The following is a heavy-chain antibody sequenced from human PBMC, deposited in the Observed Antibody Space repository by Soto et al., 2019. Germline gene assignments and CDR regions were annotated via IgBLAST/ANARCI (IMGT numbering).Heavy chain of an antibody. J-gene: IGHJ4*01. CDR2: ISWKTGNI. CDR3: AEARDYWYFDN. Sequence: EVQLVESGGGLVQPGRSLRLSCAASGITFDDYAMHWVRQAPGKGLEWVSGISWKTGNIAYADSVKGRFTISRDNAKNSLYLQMNSLRAEDTAMYYCAEARDYWYFDNWGHGTLVTVSS. CDR1: GITFDDYA. D-gene: IGHD4-17*01. V-gene: IGHV3-9*01.